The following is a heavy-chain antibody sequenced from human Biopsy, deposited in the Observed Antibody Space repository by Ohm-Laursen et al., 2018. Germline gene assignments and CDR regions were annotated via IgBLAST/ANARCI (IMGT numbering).Heavy chain of an antibody. CDR2: ISNSGTT. D-gene: IGHD3-3*01. CDR3: ARLSTLFGVADFTDD. Sequence: TLSLTCTLSGAAVRSHFLTWIRQPPGKGLQWIGSISNSGTTKSSPPLKSRVNISLHTSKTQLSLKLTSLTAADTAVYYCARLSTLFGVADFTDDWGQGTLVTVSS. J-gene: IGHJ4*02. V-gene: IGHV4-59*08. CDR1: GAAVRSHF.